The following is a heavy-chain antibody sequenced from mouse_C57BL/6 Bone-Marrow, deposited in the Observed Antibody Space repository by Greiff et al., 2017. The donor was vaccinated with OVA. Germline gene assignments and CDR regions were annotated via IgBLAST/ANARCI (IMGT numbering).Heavy chain of an antibody. V-gene: IGHV3-6*01. D-gene: IGHD2-4*01. J-gene: IGHJ3*01. CDR1: GYSITSGYY. CDR2: ISYDGSN. Sequence: EVKLMESGPGLVKPSQSLSLTCSVTGYSITSGYYWNWIRQFPGNKLEWMGYISYDGSNNYNPSLKNRISITRDTSKNQFFLKLNSVTTEDTATYYCARDVYYDYDGFAYWGQGTLVTVSA. CDR3: ARDVYYDYDGFAY.